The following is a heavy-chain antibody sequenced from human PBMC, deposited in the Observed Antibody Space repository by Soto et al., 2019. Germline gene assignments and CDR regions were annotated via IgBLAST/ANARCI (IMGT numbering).Heavy chain of an antibody. CDR2: INPNSGGT. Sequence: ASVKVSCKASGYTFTGYYMHWVRQAPGQGLEWLGWINPNSGGTNFAQKFQGWVTISRDNSRNTLYLHMDSLRAEDTAVYYCARGRGSTGYLGREHYFDYWGQGTLVTVSS. J-gene: IGHJ4*02. V-gene: IGHV1-2*04. D-gene: IGHD2-2*01. CDR1: GYTFTGYY. CDR3: ARGRGSTGYLGREHYFDY.